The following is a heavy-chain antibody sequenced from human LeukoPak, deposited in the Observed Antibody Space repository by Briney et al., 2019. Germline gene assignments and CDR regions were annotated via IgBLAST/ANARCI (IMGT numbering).Heavy chain of an antibody. CDR2: ISGSGGST. CDR1: GFTFSSYG. D-gene: IGHD3-10*01. CDR3: ARGKGSGSYFAY. V-gene: IGHV3-23*01. Sequence: AGGSLRLSCAASGFTFSSYGMSWVRQAPGKGLEWVSAISGSGGSTYYADSVKGRFTISRDNSKNTLYLQMNSLRAEDTAVYYCARGKGSGSYFAYWGQGTLVTVSS. J-gene: IGHJ4*02.